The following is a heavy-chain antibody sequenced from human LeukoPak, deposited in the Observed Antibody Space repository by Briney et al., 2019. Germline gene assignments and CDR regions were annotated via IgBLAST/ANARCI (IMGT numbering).Heavy chain of an antibody. Sequence: SVKVSCKASGGTFSSYAISWVRQAPGQGLEWMGGIIPIFGTANYAQKFQGRVTITADKSTSTAYMELSSLRSEDTAVYYCARDLVTRAARPLTYWGQGTLVTVSS. CDR1: GGTFSSYA. V-gene: IGHV1-69*06. D-gene: IGHD6-6*01. CDR3: ARDLVTRAARPLTY. J-gene: IGHJ4*02. CDR2: IIPIFGTA.